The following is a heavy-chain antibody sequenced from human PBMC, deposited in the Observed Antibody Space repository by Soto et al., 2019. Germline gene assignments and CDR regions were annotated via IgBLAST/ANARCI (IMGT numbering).Heavy chain of an antibody. J-gene: IGHJ5*02. Sequence: QVQLVQSGAEVKKPGSSVKVSCKASGGTFSSYTISWVRQAPGQGLEWMGRIIPILGIANYAQKFQGRVTITADKSTSTAYMELSSLRSEDTAVYYCARGPLQVVPAATERGGWFDPWGQGTLVTVSS. CDR3: ARGPLQVVPAATERGGWFDP. CDR2: IIPILGIA. D-gene: IGHD2-2*01. CDR1: GGTFSSYT. V-gene: IGHV1-69*02.